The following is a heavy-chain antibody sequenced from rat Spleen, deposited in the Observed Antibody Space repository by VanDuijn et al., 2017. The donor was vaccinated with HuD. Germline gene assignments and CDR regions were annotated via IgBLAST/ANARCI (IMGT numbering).Heavy chain of an antibody. CDR1: GFSLTSYH. V-gene: IGHV2-13*01. J-gene: IGHJ3*01. CDR3: TSPFRWFAY. Sequence: QVQLKESGPGLVKPSETLSLTCTVSGFSLTSYHVIWVRQPPGKGLEWMGLIWGNGDTNYNSALKSRLSISRDTSKSQVFLKMNSLQTEDTAIYFCTSPFRWFAYWGQGTLVTVSS. CDR2: IWGNGDT.